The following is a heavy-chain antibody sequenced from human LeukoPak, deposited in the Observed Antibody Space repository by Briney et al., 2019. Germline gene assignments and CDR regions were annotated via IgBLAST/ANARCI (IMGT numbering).Heavy chain of an antibody. V-gene: IGHV3-30*03. D-gene: IGHD4-17*01. CDR1: GFTFSSYG. CDR3: ARLYGDYDIFDY. J-gene: IGHJ4*02. Sequence: GGSLRLSCVASGFTFSSYGMHWVRQAPGKGLEWVAVISYDGSKKYYADSVKGRFTISRDNSKNTLYLQMSSLRAEDTAVYYCARLYGDYDIFDYWGQGTLVTVSS. CDR2: ISYDGSKK.